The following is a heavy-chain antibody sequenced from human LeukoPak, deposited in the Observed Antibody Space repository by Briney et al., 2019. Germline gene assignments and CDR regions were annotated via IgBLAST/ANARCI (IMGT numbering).Heavy chain of an antibody. J-gene: IGHJ6*02. CDR2: ISSSSSYI. D-gene: IGHD6-13*01. V-gene: IGHV3-21*01. CDR3: ARLRGIAAAGYYYGMDV. CDR1: GFTFRRYS. Sequence: GGSLGLYCAASGFTFRRYSMNWGRQAPGHGLEWVSFISSSSSYIYYADSVKGRFTISRDNAKSSLYLQMNSLRAEDTAVYYCARLRGIAAAGYYYGMDVWGQGTTVTVSS.